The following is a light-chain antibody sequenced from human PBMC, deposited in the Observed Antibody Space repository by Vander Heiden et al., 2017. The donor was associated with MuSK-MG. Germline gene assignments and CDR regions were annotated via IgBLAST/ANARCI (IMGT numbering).Light chain of an antibody. V-gene: IGLV1-44*01. Sequence: QSVLTQPPSVSGTPGQRVAISCSGSNSNIGSNSVNWFQQFPGAAPKLLIYFNNRRPSGVPDRLSGSKSGTSASLAISGLRSEDEADYYCAAWDDSLNGWVFGGGTKL. CDR3: AAWDDSLNGWV. CDR1: NSNIGSNS. CDR2: FNN. J-gene: IGLJ3*02.